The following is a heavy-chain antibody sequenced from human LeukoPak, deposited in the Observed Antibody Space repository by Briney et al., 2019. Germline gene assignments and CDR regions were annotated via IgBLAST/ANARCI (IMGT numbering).Heavy chain of an antibody. J-gene: IGHJ5*02. CDR3: ARMAFCSGGRCITCFDP. Sequence: GASVKVSCKASGYTFTGYYMHWVRQAPGQGLEWMGGIIPTFGTTHYTEKFQGRVTITADESTSTAYMELTSLRSEDTAVYYCARMAFCSGGRCITCFDPWGQGTLVTVSS. CDR2: IIPTFGTT. D-gene: IGHD2-15*01. CDR1: GYTFTGYY. V-gene: IGHV1-69*13.